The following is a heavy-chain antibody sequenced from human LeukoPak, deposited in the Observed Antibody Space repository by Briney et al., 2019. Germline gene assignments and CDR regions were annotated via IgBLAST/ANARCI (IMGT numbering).Heavy chain of an antibody. D-gene: IGHD1-26*01. CDR2: IQFDGSHI. Sequence: GGSLRLSCASSGFTFSNYGMHWVRQAPGKGLEWVAFIQFDGSHIFYIDSVRGRFTISRDNSKNTLYLQMNSLRVEDTAVYYCAKVGSVGATDIYFDYWGQGTLVTVSS. CDR1: GFTFSNYG. V-gene: IGHV3-30*02. CDR3: AKVGSVGATDIYFDY. J-gene: IGHJ4*02.